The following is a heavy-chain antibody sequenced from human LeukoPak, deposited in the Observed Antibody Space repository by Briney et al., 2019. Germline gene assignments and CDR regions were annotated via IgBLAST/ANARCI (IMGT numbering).Heavy chain of an antibody. CDR1: GYTFTGYY. D-gene: IGHD3-22*01. CDR2: INPTSGGT. V-gene: IGHV1-2*02. CDR3: ARAAYYYDSSGYYEPFDY. Sequence: ASVKVSCKTSGYTFTGYYIQWVRQAPGQGLEWMGYINPTSGGTNYAQEFQGRVTMTRDTSISTAYMELSRLRSDDTAVYYCARAAYYYDSSGYYEPFDYWGQGTLVTVSS. J-gene: IGHJ4*02.